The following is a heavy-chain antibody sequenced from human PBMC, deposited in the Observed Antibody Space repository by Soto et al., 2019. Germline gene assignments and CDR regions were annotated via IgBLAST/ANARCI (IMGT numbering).Heavy chain of an antibody. J-gene: IGHJ5*02. Sequence: QVQLQESGPGLVKPSQTLSLTCTVSGGTISRAGTYWSWIRQLPGKGLEWMGYISYSGSTYYSSYLQSRVTISLDTSKNHSSLKLSSVTAADSAVYYCAQKYCDGLGGLDPWGQGSLVTVTS. D-gene: IGHD5-18*01. CDR3: AQKYCDGLGGLDP. CDR1: GGTISRAGTY. CDR2: ISYSGST. V-gene: IGHV4-31*03.